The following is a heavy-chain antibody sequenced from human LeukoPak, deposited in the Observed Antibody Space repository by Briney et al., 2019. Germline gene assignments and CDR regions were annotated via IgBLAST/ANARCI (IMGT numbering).Heavy chain of an antibody. CDR2: ISYDGSNK. D-gene: IGHD6-13*01. J-gene: IGHJ4*02. Sequence: GGSLRLSCAASGFTFSIYVMHCVRQAPGKGLEWVAVISYDGSNKYYADSVKGRFTISRDNSKNTLYLQMNSLRAEDTAVYYCAKDRIAAAGGGPFDYWGQGTLVTVSS. CDR3: AKDRIAAAGGGPFDY. V-gene: IGHV3-30*18. CDR1: GFTFSIYV.